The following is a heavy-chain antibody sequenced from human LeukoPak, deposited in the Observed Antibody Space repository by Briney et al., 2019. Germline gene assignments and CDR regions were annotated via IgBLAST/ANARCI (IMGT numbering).Heavy chain of an antibody. D-gene: IGHD3-10*01. CDR3: ARGPSGASGHDY. J-gene: IGHJ4*02. CDR1: GGSISSYY. CDR2: IYTSGNT. Sequence: SETLSLTCTVSGGSISSYYWSWLRQPAGKGLEWIGRIYTSGNTNYNPSLKSRVTISVDTSKNQFSLKVSSVTAADTAVYYCARGPSGASGHDYWGQGTLATVSS. V-gene: IGHV4-4*07.